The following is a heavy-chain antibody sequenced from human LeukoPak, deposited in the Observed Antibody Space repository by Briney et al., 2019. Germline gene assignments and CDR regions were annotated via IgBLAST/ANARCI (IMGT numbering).Heavy chain of an antibody. J-gene: IGHJ4*02. CDR1: GGSFSGYY. D-gene: IGHD6-6*01. Sequence: SETLSLTCAVYGGSFSGYYWSWIRQPPGKGLEWIGEFNHSGSTNYNPSLKSRVTISVDTSKNQFSLKLSSVTAADTAVYYSARSSRAARWFDYWGQGTLVTVSS. CDR2: FNHSGST. V-gene: IGHV4-34*01. CDR3: ARSSRAARWFDY.